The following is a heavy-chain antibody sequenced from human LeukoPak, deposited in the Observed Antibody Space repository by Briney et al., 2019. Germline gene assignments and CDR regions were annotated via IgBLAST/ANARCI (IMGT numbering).Heavy chain of an antibody. Sequence: GGSLRLSCAASGFTFSSYAMSWVRQAPGKGLEWVSAISGGGGGTYYADSVKGRFTISRDNSKNTLYLQMNSLRAEGTAVYYCAKGRYYFDYWGQGTLVTVSS. V-gene: IGHV3-23*01. CDR1: GFTFSSYA. J-gene: IGHJ4*02. D-gene: IGHD3-16*01. CDR2: ISGGGGGT. CDR3: AKGRYYFDY.